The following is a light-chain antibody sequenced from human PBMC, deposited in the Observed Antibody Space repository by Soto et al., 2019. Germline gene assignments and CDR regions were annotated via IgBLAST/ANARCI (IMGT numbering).Light chain of an antibody. Sequence: EIVLTQSPGTLSLSPGERATLSCRASQSVRSSYLAWYQQKPGQAPRLLIYGASSRVTGVPDRFGGSGSGTDFTLTISRLEPEDFAVYYCQQYAGSLYTFGQGTKLEIK. CDR3: QQYAGSLYT. J-gene: IGKJ2*01. CDR1: QSVRSSY. CDR2: GAS. V-gene: IGKV3-20*01.